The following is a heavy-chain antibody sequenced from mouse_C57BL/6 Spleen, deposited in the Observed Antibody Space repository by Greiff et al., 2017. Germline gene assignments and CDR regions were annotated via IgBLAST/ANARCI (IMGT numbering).Heavy chain of an antibody. D-gene: IGHD1-1*01. CDR2: IDPNSGGT. CDR1: GYTFTSYW. Sequence: QVQLQQSGAELVKPGASVKLSCKASGYTFTSYWMHWVKQRPGRGLEWIGRIDPNSGGTKYNEKFKSKATLTVDKPSSTAYMQLSSLTSEDSAVYYCARSVSSPSYYAMDYWGQGTSVTVSS. CDR3: ARSVSSPSYYAMDY. V-gene: IGHV1-72*01. J-gene: IGHJ4*01.